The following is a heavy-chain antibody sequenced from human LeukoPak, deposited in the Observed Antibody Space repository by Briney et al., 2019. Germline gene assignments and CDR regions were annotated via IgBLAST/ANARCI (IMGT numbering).Heavy chain of an antibody. V-gene: IGHV3-33*01. Sequence: GGSLRLSCAASGFTFSSYGMHWVRQAPCKGLEWVAVIWYDGSNKYYADSVKGRFTISRDNSKNTLYLQMNSLRAEDTAVYYCARDVMLGSSGSGGYFDLWGRGTLVTVSS. D-gene: IGHD6-13*01. CDR1: GFTFSSYG. J-gene: IGHJ2*01. CDR3: ARDVMLGSSGSGGYFDL. CDR2: IWYDGSNK.